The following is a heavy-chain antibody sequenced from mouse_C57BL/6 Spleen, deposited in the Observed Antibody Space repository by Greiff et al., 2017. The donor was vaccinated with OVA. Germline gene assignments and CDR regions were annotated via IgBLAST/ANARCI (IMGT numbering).Heavy chain of an antibody. J-gene: IGHJ3*01. V-gene: IGHV5-9*01. CDR3: ASTGSAWFAY. CDR2: ISGGGGNT. CDR1: GFTFSSYT. D-gene: IGHD4-1*02. Sequence: EVKVVESGGGLVKPGGSLKLSCAASGFTFSSYTMSWVRQTPEKRLEWVATISGGGGNTYYPDSVKGRFTISRDNAKNTLYLQMSSLRSEDTALYYCASTGSAWFAYWGQGTLVTVSA.